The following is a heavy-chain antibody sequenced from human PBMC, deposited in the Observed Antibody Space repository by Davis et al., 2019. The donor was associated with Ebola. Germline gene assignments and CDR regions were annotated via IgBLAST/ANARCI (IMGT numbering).Heavy chain of an antibody. CDR2: INHSGST. D-gene: IGHD3-16*01. CDR3: AGVGLRLGEDYFDY. J-gene: IGHJ4*02. CDR1: GGSFSGYY. V-gene: IGHV4-34*01. Sequence: MPSETLSLTCAVYGGSFSGYYWSWIRQPPGKGLEWIGEINHSGSTNYNPSLKSRVTISVDTSKNQFSLKLSSVTAADTAGYYRAGVGLRLGEDYFDYWGQGSLVTVSS.